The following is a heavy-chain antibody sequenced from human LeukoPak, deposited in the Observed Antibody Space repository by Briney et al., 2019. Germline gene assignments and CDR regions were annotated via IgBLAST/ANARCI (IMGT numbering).Heavy chain of an antibody. CDR3: AREYYDFWRVQENYYMDV. J-gene: IGHJ6*03. Sequence: PGGSLRLSCVVSGFTFSSYWMSWVRQAPGKGLEWVANIKQDGSEKYYVDSVKGRFTISRDNAKNSLYMQMNSLRAEDTAVYYCAREYYDFWRVQENYYMDVWGKGTTVTVSS. D-gene: IGHD3-3*01. CDR2: IKQDGSEK. V-gene: IGHV3-7*01. CDR1: GFTFSSYW.